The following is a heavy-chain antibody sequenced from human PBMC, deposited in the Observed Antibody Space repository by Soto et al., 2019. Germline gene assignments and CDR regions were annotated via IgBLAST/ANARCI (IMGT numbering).Heavy chain of an antibody. V-gene: IGHV3-7*05. J-gene: IGHJ4*02. CDR1: GFALSNYW. CDR2: IKQDGSEK. CDR3: AAETSTWGC. Sequence: EVQLVESGGGLVQPGASLRLSCVASGFALSNYWINWVRQAPGKGLEWVANIKQDGSEKNYVDSVKGRFTIYRDNARNSLYLQMNSLRAEDTAAYYCAAETSTWGCWGQGTLVTVSS. D-gene: IGHD7-27*01.